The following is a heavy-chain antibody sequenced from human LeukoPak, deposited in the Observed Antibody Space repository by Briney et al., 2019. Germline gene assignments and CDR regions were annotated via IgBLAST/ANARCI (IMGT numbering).Heavy chain of an antibody. V-gene: IGHV4-59*01. Sequence: KASETLSLTCTVSGGSISSYYWSWIRQPPGKGLEWIGYIYYSGSTNYNPSLKSRVTISVDTSKNQFSLKLSSVTAADTAVYYCARVKNSGYDQSYFDYWGQGTLVTVSS. D-gene: IGHD5-12*01. J-gene: IGHJ4*02. CDR2: IYYSGST. CDR3: ARVKNSGYDQSYFDY. CDR1: GGSISSYY.